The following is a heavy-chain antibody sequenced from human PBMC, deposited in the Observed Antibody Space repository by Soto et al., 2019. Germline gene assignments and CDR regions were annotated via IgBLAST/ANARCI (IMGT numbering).Heavy chain of an antibody. D-gene: IGHD6-19*01. V-gene: IGHV6-1*01. CDR1: GDSVSSNSAA. Sequence: SQTLSLTCAISGDSVSSNSAAWNWIRQSPSRGLEWLGRTYYRSKWYNDYAVSVKSRITINPDTSKNQFSLQLNSVTPEDTAVYYCAWWGYSSGWYEWMYGMDVWGQGTTVTVSS. CDR2: TYYRSKWYN. J-gene: IGHJ6*02. CDR3: AWWGYSSGWYEWMYGMDV.